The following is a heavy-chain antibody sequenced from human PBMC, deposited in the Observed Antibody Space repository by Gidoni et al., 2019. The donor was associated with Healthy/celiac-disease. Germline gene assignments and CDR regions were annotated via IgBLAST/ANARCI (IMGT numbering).Heavy chain of an antibody. CDR2: ISISSTYI. J-gene: IGHJ4*02. Sequence: VQLVESGGGLVKPGGSLSRSCAASGFPFSSYSMNCVRQAPGKGLEWFSSISISSTYIYYADSVKGRFTISRDNAKNSLYLQMNSLRAEDTAVYYCFVRTWIQLWTDYWGQGTLVTVSS. CDR3: FVRTWIQLWTDY. V-gene: IGHV3-21*01. D-gene: IGHD5-18*01. CDR1: GFPFSSYS.